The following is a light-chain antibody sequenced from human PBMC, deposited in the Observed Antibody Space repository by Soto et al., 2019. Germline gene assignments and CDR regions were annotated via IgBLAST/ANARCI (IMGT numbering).Light chain of an antibody. CDR1: QSVSSN. V-gene: IGKV3-15*01. Sequence: EIVMTQSTATLSVSPGERATLSCRASQSVSSNLAWYQQKPGQAPRLLIYGASTSATGIPARFSGSGSWTEFSLTIISLQPEDFATYYCQQLNSYRWTFGQGTKVDIK. CDR3: QQLNSYRWT. J-gene: IGKJ1*01. CDR2: GAS.